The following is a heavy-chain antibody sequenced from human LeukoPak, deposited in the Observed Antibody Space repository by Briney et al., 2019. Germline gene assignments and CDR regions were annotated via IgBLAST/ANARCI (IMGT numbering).Heavy chain of an antibody. V-gene: IGHV3-13*01. CDR1: GFTFSNSD. CDR2: IQTAGDT. CDR3: ARDLGYCTNGVCHTRFDY. J-gene: IGHJ4*02. D-gene: IGHD2-8*01. Sequence: GGSLRLSCAASGFTFSNSDMHWVRQVPGKGLEWVALIQTAGDTYYPASVKGRFTISRENAKNSFYLQMNSLRAEDTAVYYCARDLGYCTNGVCHTRFDYWGQGTLVAVSS.